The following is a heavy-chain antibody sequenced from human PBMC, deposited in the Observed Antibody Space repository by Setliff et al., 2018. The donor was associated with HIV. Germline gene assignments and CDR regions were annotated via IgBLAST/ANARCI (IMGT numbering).Heavy chain of an antibody. D-gene: IGHD3-22*01. J-gene: IGHJ3*02. CDR2: IKQDGSEK. CDR3: ARDREYYDSSGYYAVTAFDI. CDR1: GFTFNSYW. V-gene: IGHV3-7*01. Sequence: PGGSLRLSCAASGFTFNSYWMSWVRQAPGKGLEWVANIKQDGSEKYYVDSVKGRFTISRDNAKNSLSLQMNSLRAEDTAVYYCARDREYYDSSGYYAVTAFDIWGQGTMVTVSS.